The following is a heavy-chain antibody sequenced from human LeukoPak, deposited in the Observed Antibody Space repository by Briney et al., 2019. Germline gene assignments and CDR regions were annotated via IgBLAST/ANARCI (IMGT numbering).Heavy chain of an antibody. CDR3: ARDRLLNWFDP. V-gene: IGHV4-4*07. Sequence: SETLSLTXTVSGGSIRSYYWSWIRQPAGKGLEWIGRIYTSGSTNYNPSLKSRVTMSVDTSKNQFSLKLSSVTAADTAVYYCARDRLLNWFDPWGQGTQVTVSS. D-gene: IGHD2-15*01. J-gene: IGHJ5*02. CDR2: IYTSGST. CDR1: GGSIRSYY.